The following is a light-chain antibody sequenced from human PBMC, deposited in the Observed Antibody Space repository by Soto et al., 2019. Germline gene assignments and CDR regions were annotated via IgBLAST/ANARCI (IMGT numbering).Light chain of an antibody. CDR1: SSDVGGYNY. V-gene: IGLV2-11*01. Sequence: QSALTQPRSVSGSPGQSVTISYTGTSSDVGGYNYVSWYQQHPGKAPKLMIYDVSKRPSGVPDRFSGSKSGNTASLTISGLQAEDEGDYYCCSYAGSYTFYVFGTGTKLTVL. CDR3: CSYAGSYTFYV. J-gene: IGLJ1*01. CDR2: DVS.